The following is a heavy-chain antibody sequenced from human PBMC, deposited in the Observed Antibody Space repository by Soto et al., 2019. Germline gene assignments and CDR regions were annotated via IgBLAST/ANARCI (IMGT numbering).Heavy chain of an antibody. V-gene: IGHV3-43*01. D-gene: IGHD6-13*01. CDR1: GFTFDDYT. J-gene: IGHJ6*02. CDR3: AKGVGNSWYYYYYYGMDV. CDR2: ISWDGGST. Sequence: EVQLVESGGVVVQPGGSLRLSCAASGFTFDDYTMHWVRQAPGKGLEWVSRISWDGGSTYYADSVKGRFTISRDNSKNSLKLQMTSLIIEDTALYYCAKGVGNSWYYYYYYGMDVWGQGTTVTVSS.